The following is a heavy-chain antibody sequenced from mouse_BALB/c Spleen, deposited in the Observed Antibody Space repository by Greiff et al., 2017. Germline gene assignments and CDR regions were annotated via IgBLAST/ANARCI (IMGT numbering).Heavy chain of an antibody. Sequence: QVQLQQSGTVLARPGASVKMSCKASGYTFTSYWMQWVKQRPGQGLEWIGAIYPGDGDTRYTQKFKGKATLTADKSSSTAYMQLSSLASEDSAVYYCARSYGNYLYAMDYWGQGTSVTVSS. CDR1: GYTFTSYW. V-gene: IGHV1-87*01. CDR3: ARSYGNYLYAMDY. J-gene: IGHJ4*01. D-gene: IGHD2-1*01. CDR2: IYPGDGDT.